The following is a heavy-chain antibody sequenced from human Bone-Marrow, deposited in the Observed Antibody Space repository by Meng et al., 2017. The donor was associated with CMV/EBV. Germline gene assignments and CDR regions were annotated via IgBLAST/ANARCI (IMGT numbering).Heavy chain of an antibody. D-gene: IGHD2-15*01. V-gene: IGHV3-30*04. J-gene: IGHJ6*02. Sequence: GGSLRPSWAASGFTFSSYAMHWVRQAPGKGLEWVAVISYDGSNKYYADFVKGRFTISRDNSKNTLYLQMNSLRAEDTAVYYCERDIVIGGAYYYYYGMDVWGPGNTVNVSS. CDR2: ISYDGSNK. CDR3: ERDIVIGGAYYYYYGMDV. CDR1: GFTFSSYA.